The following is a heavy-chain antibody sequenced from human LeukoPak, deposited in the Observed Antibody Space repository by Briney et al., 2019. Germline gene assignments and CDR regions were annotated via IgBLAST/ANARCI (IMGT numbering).Heavy chain of an antibody. CDR1: GFTFSDYA. J-gene: IGHJ4*02. V-gene: IGHV3-23*01. Sequence: PGGSLRLSCAASGFTFSDYAMSWVRQAPGKGLGWVSAISGSGGSTYYADSVKGRFTISRGNSKNTLYLQMNSLRAEDTAIYYCAKDIVWSDYWGQGTLVTVSS. CDR2: ISGSGGST. CDR3: AKDIVWSDY. D-gene: IGHD2-21*01.